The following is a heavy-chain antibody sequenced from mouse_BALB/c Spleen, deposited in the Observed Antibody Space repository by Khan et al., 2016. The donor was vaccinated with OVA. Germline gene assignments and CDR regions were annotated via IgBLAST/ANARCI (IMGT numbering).Heavy chain of an antibody. D-gene: IGHD1-1*01. CDR3: ANHGSSSAWLTY. V-gene: IGHV1-7*01. J-gene: IGHJ3*01. CDR1: GYTFTSYW. Sequence: QVQLQQPGAELVKPGASVKMSCKASGYTFTSYWIHWVKQRPGQGLEWIGYINPSTGYTEYNQRFKDKATLTADKSSSTAYMQLSSLTSEESAVYYCANHGSSSAWLTYWGQGTLVTVSA. CDR2: INPSTGYT.